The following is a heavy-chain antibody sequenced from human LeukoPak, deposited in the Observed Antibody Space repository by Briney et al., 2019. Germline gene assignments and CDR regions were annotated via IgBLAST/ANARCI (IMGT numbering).Heavy chain of an antibody. CDR3: ARLTYDIVVVPAASKVGWFDP. D-gene: IGHD2-2*01. Sequence: PGGSLRLSCAASGFTFSNYWMNWVRQAPGKGLEWVANVKQDGSERYYVASVKGRFTISRDNSKNTLYLQMNSLRAEDTAVYYCARLTYDIVVVPAASKVGWFDPWGQGTLVTVSS. J-gene: IGHJ5*02. CDR2: VKQDGSER. CDR1: GFTFSNYW. V-gene: IGHV3-7*03.